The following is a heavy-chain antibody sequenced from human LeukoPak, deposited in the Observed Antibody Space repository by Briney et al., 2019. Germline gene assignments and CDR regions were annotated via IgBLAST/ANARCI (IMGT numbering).Heavy chain of an antibody. D-gene: IGHD1-26*01. V-gene: IGHV3-30*02. CDR3: AQDLKVGATYYSYMDV. CDR1: GFTFINYG. CDR2: IRFDDTSK. Sequence: PGGSLRLSCAASGFTFINYGMHWVRQAPGKGLECVAFIRFDDTSKFYADSVKGRFTIFRDNSKNMLSLQMNSLRVEDTAVYYCAQDLKVGATYYSYMDVWGKGPTVSVSS. J-gene: IGHJ6*03.